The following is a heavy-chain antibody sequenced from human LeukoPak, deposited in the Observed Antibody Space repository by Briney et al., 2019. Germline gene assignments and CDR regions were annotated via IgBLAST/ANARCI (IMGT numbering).Heavy chain of an antibody. CDR2: INPNSGGT. CDR1: GGTFSSYA. J-gene: IGHJ6*02. D-gene: IGHD6-6*01. V-gene: IGHV1-69*13. CDR3: ARPYSSSSYYYGMDV. Sequence: SVKVSCKASGGTFSSYAISWVRQAPGQGLEWMGGINPNSGGTNYAQKFQGRVTISADESTNTAYMELSSLRSEDTAVYYCARPYSSSSYYYGMDVWGQGTTVTVSS.